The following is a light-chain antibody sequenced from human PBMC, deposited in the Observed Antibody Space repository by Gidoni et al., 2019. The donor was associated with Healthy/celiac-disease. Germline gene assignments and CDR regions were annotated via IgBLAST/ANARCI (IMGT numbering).Light chain of an antibody. CDR3: QQYNNWSPHT. CDR1: QSGSSN. V-gene: IGKV3-15*01. Sequence: ELMMTPSRATLYVSPGARDTLSCRASQSGSSNFAWYQQKPGQAPRLLLYGASTRAPGIPARFSGSGSGTEFTLTISSLQSEDVAVYYCQQYNNWSPHTFGQGTKVEIK. CDR2: GAS. J-gene: IGKJ2*01.